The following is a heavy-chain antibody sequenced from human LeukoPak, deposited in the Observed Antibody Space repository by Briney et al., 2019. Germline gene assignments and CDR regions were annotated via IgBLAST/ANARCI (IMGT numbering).Heavy chain of an antibody. CDR1: GFTFDDYA. CDR3: AKVWFGELDDAFDI. Sequence: GGSLRLSCAASGFTFDDYAMHWVRQAPGKGLEWVSGISWNSGSIGYADSVKGRFTISRDNAKNSLYLQMNSLRAEDTALYYCAKVWFGELDDAFDIWGQGTMVTVSS. J-gene: IGHJ3*02. CDR2: ISWNSGSI. D-gene: IGHD3-10*01. V-gene: IGHV3-9*01.